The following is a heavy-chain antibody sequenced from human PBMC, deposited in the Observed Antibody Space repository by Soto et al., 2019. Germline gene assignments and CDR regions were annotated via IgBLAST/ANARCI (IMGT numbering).Heavy chain of an antibody. Sequence: PGGSLRLSCAASGFIFNNYWMHWVRQAPGKGLVWVARISGDGTTTYVDSVKGRFTISRDNAKNMVYLQMNSLRAEDTAMYYCGRGSGPRGRPYWGQGISVTVSS. CDR1: GFIFNNYW. J-gene: IGHJ4*02. CDR3: GRGSGPRGRPY. CDR2: ISGDGTT. D-gene: IGHD6-25*01. V-gene: IGHV3-74*01.